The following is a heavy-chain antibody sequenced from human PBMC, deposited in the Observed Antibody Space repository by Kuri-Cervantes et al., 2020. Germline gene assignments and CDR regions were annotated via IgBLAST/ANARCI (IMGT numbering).Heavy chain of an antibody. Sequence: ASVKVSCKASGFTFTHNYIHWVRQAPGQGLEWMGWINPNSGGTNYAQKFQGRVTMTRDTSISTAYMGLSRLRSDDTAVYYCARGAPFTISPLPPIYWGQGTLVTVSS. CDR2: INPNSGGT. D-gene: IGHD3-9*01. J-gene: IGHJ4*02. V-gene: IGHV1-2*02. CDR3: ARGAPFTISPLPPIY. CDR1: GFTFTHNY.